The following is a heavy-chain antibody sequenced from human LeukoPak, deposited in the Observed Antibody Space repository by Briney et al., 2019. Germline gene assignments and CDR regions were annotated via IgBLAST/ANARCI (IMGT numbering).Heavy chain of an antibody. J-gene: IGHJ4*02. CDR1: GGSISSYY. D-gene: IGHD3-10*01. Sequence: PSETLSLTCAVSGGSISSYYWSWIRQPAGKGLEWIAYISYNGGTNYNPSLKSRVTISLDTSRNYFSLRLTSVTAADTAVYYCARAGGSYFDYWGQGTLVTVSS. V-gene: IGHV4-59*01. CDR3: ARAGGSYFDY. CDR2: ISYNGGT.